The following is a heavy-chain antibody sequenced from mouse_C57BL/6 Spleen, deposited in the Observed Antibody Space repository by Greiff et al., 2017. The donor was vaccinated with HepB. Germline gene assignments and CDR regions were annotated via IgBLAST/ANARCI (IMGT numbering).Heavy chain of an antibody. V-gene: IGHV1-19*01. CDR3: ARMIYYGSSPRAMDY. CDR1: GYTFTDYY. Sequence: VQLQQSGPVLVKPGASVKMSCKASGYTFTDYYMNWVKQSHGKSLEWIGVINPYNGGTSYNQKFKGKATLTVDKSSSTAYMELNSLTSEDSAVYYCARMIYYGSSPRAMDYWGQGTSVTVSS. CDR2: INPYNGGT. D-gene: IGHD1-1*01. J-gene: IGHJ4*01.